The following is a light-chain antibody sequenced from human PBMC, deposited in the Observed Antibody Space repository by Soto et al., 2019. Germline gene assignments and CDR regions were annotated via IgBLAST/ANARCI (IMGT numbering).Light chain of an antibody. CDR1: QDISNY. CDR3: HQYHDYPHT. Sequence: AIAVTQSPSSFSASTGDRVTITCRASQDISNYLAWYQQKPGKAPELLIYVASTLQTGVPSRFSGSGSGTDFTLTISRLQSEDFETYYCHQYHDYPHTFGGVTKVEIK. V-gene: IGKV1-8*01. J-gene: IGKJ4*01. CDR2: VAS.